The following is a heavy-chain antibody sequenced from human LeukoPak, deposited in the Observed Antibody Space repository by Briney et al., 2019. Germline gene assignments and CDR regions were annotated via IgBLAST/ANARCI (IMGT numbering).Heavy chain of an antibody. V-gene: IGHV3-48*04. CDR3: ARGYGLGSYVDY. J-gene: IGHJ4*02. CDR2: ISTSGSTI. CDR1: GFTFSSYG. Sequence: PGGSLRLSCAASGFTFSSYGMNWIRQAPGKGLEWISYISTSGSTIYYADSVKGRFTISRDNAKNSLYLQMNSLRAEDTAVYYCARGYGLGSYVDYWGQGTLVTVSS. D-gene: IGHD3-10*01.